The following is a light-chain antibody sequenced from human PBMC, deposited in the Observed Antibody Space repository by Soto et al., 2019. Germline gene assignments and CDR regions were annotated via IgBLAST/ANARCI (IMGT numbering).Light chain of an antibody. Sequence: DIQMTQSPSSLSASVGDRVTITCRASQTIAMYVNWFQQKPGKAPKPLIYTTSSLQSGVPPRFSGSGSETDFTLTISRLQPEDSATYYCQQSFTTPYTFGQGTKLGIK. J-gene: IGKJ2*01. V-gene: IGKV1-39*01. CDR2: TTS. CDR3: QQSFTTPYT. CDR1: QTIAMY.